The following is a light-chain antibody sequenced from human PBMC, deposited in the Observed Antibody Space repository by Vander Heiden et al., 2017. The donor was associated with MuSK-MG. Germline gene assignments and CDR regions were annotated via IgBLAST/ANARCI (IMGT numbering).Light chain of an antibody. CDR3: MIWHSSAWV. CDR2: YKSDSDK. CDR1: RGFNVGTYR. V-gene: IGLV5-45*01. Sequence: QAVLTQPASLSASPGASASPTCTLRRGFNVGTYRIYWYQQKPGSPPQYLLRYKSDSDKQQGSGVPSRFSGSKDASANAGILLISGLQSEDEADYYCMIWHSSAWVFGGGTKLTVL. J-gene: IGLJ3*02.